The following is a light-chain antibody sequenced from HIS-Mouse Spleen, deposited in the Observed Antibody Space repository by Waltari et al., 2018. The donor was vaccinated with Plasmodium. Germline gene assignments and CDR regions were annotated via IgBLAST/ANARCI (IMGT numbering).Light chain of an antibody. CDR1: QSVSSSS. V-gene: IGKV3-20*01. Sequence: EIVLTQSPGTPSLSPGERATLSCRASQSVSSSSLAWYQQKPGQAPRHLIYGASRRATGIPDRFSGSGSGTDFTLTISRLEPEDFAVYYCQQYGSSSWTFGQGTKVEIK. CDR2: GAS. J-gene: IGKJ1*01. CDR3: QQYGSSSWT.